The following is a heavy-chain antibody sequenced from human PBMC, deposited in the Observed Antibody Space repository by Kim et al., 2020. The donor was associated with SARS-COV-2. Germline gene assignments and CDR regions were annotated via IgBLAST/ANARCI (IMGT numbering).Heavy chain of an antibody. Sequence: NTNDHPSLQGRVTLSVDTSNNQFSLRLSSVTAADTAIYYCARGHSTSGYDYWGQGALVTVSS. CDR2: NT. V-gene: IGHV4-34*01. J-gene: IGHJ4*02. CDR3: ARGHSTSGYDY. D-gene: IGHD2-2*01.